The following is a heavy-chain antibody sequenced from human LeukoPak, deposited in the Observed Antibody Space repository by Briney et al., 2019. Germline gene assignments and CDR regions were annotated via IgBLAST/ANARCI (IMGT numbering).Heavy chain of an antibody. CDR1: GYAFTSNY. Sequence: GASVKVSCKASGYAFTSNYMLWVRQAPGQGLEWMGIINPSGGSTSYAQKFQGRVTMTRDTSTSTVYMELSSLRSEDTAVYYCARVGGNYPINWGQGSLVTVSS. J-gene: IGHJ4*02. CDR3: ARVGGNYPIN. CDR2: INPSGGST. V-gene: IGHV1-46*01. D-gene: IGHD1-26*01.